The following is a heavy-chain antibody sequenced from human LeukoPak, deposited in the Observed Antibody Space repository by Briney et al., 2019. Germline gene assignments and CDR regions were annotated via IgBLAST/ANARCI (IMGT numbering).Heavy chain of an antibody. J-gene: IGHJ6*03. D-gene: IGHD3-22*01. CDR3: TRGSIAYYYMDV. Sequence: SETLSLTCAVYGGSFSGYYWSWIRQPPGKGLEWIGNIYYSGSTNYSPSLKSRVTISVDTSKNQFSLKLSSVTAADTAVYYCTRGSIAYYYMDVWGKGTTVTISS. CDR2: IYYSGST. V-gene: IGHV4-59*01. CDR1: GGSFSGYY.